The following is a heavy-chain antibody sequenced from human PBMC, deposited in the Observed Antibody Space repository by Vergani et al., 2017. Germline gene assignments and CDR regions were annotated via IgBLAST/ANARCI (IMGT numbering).Heavy chain of an antibody. CDR3: VKEKIDLGSYFFDS. J-gene: IGHJ4*01. V-gene: IGHV3-23*01. D-gene: IGHD2/OR15-2a*01. CDR1: GFPFRFYA. Sequence: EVRLLESGGGLVQPGGSLRLSCAASGFPFRFYAMSWVRQAPGKGLGWVSGISFSGETTYYADSVKGRFTISRDNSKNTLYLQMNSLRAEDTAVYYCVKEKIDLGSYFFDSWGHGILVTVSS. CDR2: ISFSGETT.